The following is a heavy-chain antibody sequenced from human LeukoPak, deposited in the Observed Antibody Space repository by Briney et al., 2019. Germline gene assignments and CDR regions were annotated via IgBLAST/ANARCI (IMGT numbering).Heavy chain of an antibody. D-gene: IGHD3-10*01. V-gene: IGHV4-59*01. CDR3: ATDVGFGDSDV. J-gene: IGHJ6*04. CDR2: IYYSGST. Sequence: PSETLSLTCTVSGGSISSYYWSWIRQPPGKGLEWIGYIYYSGSTNYNPSLKSRVTISVDTSKNQFSLKLSSVTAADKDVYYCATDVGFGDSDVWGKGTTVTVSS. CDR1: GGSISSYY.